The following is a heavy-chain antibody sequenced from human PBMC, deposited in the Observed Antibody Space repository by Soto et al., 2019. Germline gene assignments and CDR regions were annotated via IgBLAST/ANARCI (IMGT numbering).Heavy chain of an antibody. Sequence: HPGGSLRLSCAASGFTFSIYAMSWVRQAPGKGLEWVSTISGNGGTSYADFVRGRFTISRDNSKNTLYLQMNSLRVDDTAVYYCAKDAPGSGWLSDYWGQGTLVTVSS. J-gene: IGHJ4*02. CDR3: AKDAPGSGWLSDY. V-gene: IGHV3-23*01. CDR2: ISGNGGT. CDR1: GFTFSIYA. D-gene: IGHD3-22*01.